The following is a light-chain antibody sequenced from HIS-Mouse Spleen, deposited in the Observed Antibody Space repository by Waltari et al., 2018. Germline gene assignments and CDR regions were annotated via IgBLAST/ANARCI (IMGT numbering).Light chain of an antibody. CDR1: SRDVGSYNL. J-gene: IGLJ3*02. Sequence: SALTQPASVSGSPGQSIPISCTGPSRDVGSYNLISWYQQHPGKAPKLMIYEGSKRPSGVSNRFSGSKSGNTASLTISGLQAEDEADYYCCSYAGSSTLVFGGGTKLTVL. CDR2: EGS. V-gene: IGLV2-23*01. CDR3: CSYAGSSTLV.